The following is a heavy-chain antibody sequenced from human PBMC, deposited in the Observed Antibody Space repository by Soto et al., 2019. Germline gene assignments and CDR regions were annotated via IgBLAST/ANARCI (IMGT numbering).Heavy chain of an antibody. Sequence: PGRSLRLSCAASVFTFSSYAMSCVRQAPGKGLEWVSAISGSGGSTYYADSVRGRFTISRDNSKNTLYLQMNSLRAEDTAVYYCAKVWTARSKHDYLGQGTMVTVSS. CDR2: ISGSGGST. V-gene: IGHV3-23*01. D-gene: IGHD2-21*01. CDR1: VFTFSSYA. J-gene: IGHJ4*02. CDR3: AKVWTARSKHDY.